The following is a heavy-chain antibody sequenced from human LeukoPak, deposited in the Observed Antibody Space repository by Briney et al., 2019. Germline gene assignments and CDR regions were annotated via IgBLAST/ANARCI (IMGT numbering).Heavy chain of an antibody. V-gene: IGHV3-64*01. J-gene: IGHJ4*02. D-gene: IGHD4-17*01. CDR2: ISGDGDNT. CDR1: GFTFTSYT. CDR3: ARRGGGDSDYYFDY. Sequence: GGSLRLSCVASGFTFTSYTIYWVRQAPGEGLEYVSAISGDGDNTFYANSVKGRFTISRDNSKNTLYLQMGSLRAEDMAVYYCARRGGGDSDYYFDYWGQGTLVTVSS.